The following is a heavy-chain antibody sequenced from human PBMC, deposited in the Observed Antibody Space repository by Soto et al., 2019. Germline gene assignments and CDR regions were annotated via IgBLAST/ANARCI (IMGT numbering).Heavy chain of an antibody. V-gene: IGHV4-30-4*01. CDR2: YHSGGST. J-gene: IGHJ6*02. Sequence: QVQLQESGSGLVKPSQSLSLTCTVSGVSLNTADTWWSWIRQSPGKGLEFIGYYHSGGSTYYDASFSSRVIISADTSNSQFSLKLISVTVADTAVYFCVRSRQMESGNDYGLDVWGQETTVTVSS. D-gene: IGHD1-1*01. CDR3: VRSRQMESGNDYGLDV. CDR1: GVSLNTADTW.